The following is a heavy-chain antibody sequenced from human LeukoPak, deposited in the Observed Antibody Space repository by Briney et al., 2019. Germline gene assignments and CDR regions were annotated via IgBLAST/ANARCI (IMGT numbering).Heavy chain of an antibody. CDR3: ARNDFWSGYYSGGNY. J-gene: IGHJ4*02. D-gene: IGHD3-3*01. CDR1: GYTFTSYY. V-gene: IGHV1-46*01. Sequence: GASVKVSCKASGYTFTSYYMHWVRQAPGQGLEWMGIINPSGGSTSYAQKFQGRVTMTRDMSTSTVYMELSSLRSEDTAVYYCARNDFWSGYYSGGNYWGQGTLVTVSS. CDR2: INPSGGST.